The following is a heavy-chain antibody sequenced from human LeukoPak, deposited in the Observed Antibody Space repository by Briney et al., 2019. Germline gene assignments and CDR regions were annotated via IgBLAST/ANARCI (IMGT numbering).Heavy chain of an antibody. CDR2: IYPGDSDT. D-gene: IGHD3-22*01. J-gene: IGHJ4*02. CDR1: GYSFTSYR. V-gene: IGHV5-51*01. Sequence: GESLKISCKGSGYSFTSYRIGWVRQMPGKGLEWMGIIYPGDSDTRYSPSFQGQVTISADKSISTAYLQWSSLKASDTAMYYCARHHTYYYDSSGYYPDFWGQGTLVTVSS. CDR3: ARHHTYYYDSSGYYPDF.